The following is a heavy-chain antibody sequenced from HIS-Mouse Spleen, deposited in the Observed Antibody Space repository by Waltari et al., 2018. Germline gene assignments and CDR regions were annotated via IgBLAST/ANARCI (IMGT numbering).Heavy chain of an antibody. CDR3: ARGASGSYYLVSVSDY. J-gene: IGHJ4*02. D-gene: IGHD1-26*01. V-gene: IGHV3-48*01. CDR1: GFTLSRDS. Sequence: EVQLVESGGGLVQPGGSLRLSCAARGFTLSRDSRNWVRQAPGKGLEWVSYISSSSSTIYYADSVKGRFTISRDNAKNSLYLQMNSLRAEDTAVYYCARGASGSYYLVSVSDYWGQGTLVTVSS. CDR2: ISSSSSTI.